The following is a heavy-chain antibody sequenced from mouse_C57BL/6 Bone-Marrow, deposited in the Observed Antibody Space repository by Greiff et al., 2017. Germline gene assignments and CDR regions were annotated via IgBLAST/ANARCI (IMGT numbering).Heavy chain of an antibody. D-gene: IGHD2-12*01. CDR3: AREESYEDFDY. CDR1: GYTFTSYW. V-gene: IGHV1-69*01. CDR2: IDPSDSYT. Sequence: VQLQQPGAELVMPGASVKLSCKASGYTFTSYWMHWVKQRPGQGLEWIGEIDPSDSYTNYNQKFKGKSTLTVDKSSSTAYMQLSSLTSEDSAVYYCAREESYEDFDYWGQGTTLTVSS. J-gene: IGHJ2*01.